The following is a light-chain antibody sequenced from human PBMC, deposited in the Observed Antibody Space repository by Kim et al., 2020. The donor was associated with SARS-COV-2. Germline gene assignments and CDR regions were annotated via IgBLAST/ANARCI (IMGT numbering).Light chain of an antibody. CDR1: TGAVTSGHY. J-gene: IGLJ3*02. V-gene: IGLV7-46*01. CDR3: LLSYSGARV. Sequence: PGGTVTLACGSSTGAVTSGHYPYWFQQRPGQAPRTLISDASNKHSWTPARFSGSLLGGKAALTLSGAQPEDEADYYCLLSYSGARVFGGGTKLTVL. CDR2: DAS.